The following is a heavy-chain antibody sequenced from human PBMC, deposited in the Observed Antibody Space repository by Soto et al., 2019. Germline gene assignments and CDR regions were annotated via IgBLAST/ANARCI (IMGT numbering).Heavy chain of an antibody. V-gene: IGHV3-74*01. D-gene: IGHD6-13*01. J-gene: IGHJ4*02. CDR3: AREYSSSRYFDY. CDR2: INSDGSST. CDR1: EFTFSSYW. Sequence: GGSLRLSCAASEFTFSSYWMHWVRQAPGKGLVWVSRINSDGSSTSYADSVKGRLTISRDNAKNTLYLQMNSLRAEDTAVYYCAREYSSSRYFDYWGQGTLVTVSS.